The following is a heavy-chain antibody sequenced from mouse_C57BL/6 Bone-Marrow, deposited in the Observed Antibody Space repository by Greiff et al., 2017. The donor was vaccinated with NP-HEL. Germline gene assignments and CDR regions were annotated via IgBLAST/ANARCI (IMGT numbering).Heavy chain of an antibody. V-gene: IGHV5-9*01. CDR1: GFTFSSYT. Sequence: EVMLVESGGGLVKPGGSLKLSCAASGFTFSSYTMSWVRQTPEKRLEWVATISGGGGNTYYPDSVKGRFTISRDHAKNTLYLQMSSLRSEDTALYYCARLPAAWFAYWGQGTLVTVSA. CDR3: ARLPAAWFAY. CDR2: ISGGGGNT. J-gene: IGHJ3*01.